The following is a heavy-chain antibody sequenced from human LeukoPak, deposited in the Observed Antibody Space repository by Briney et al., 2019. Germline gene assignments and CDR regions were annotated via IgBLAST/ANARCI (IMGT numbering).Heavy chain of an antibody. Sequence: SETLSLTCTVSGGSISSYYWSWIRQPPGKGLEWIGYIYYSGSTNYNPSLKSRVTISVDTSKNQLSLKLSSVTAADTAVYYCAAHRGYEYFQHWGQGTLVTVSS. CDR1: GGSISSYY. D-gene: IGHD3-22*01. V-gene: IGHV4-59*01. CDR2: IYYSGST. J-gene: IGHJ1*01. CDR3: AAHRGYEYFQH.